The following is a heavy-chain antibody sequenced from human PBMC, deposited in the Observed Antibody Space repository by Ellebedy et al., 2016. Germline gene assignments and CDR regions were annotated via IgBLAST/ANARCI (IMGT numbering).Heavy chain of an antibody. CDR3: ARDGPIPELNFDY. CDR2: ISSSSSYT. V-gene: IGHV3-11*05. J-gene: IGHJ4*02. D-gene: IGHD3-10*01. CDR1: GFTFSDYH. Sequence: GESLKISCAASGFTFSDYHMSWIRQAPGKGLEWVSYISSSSSYTNYADSVKGRFTISRDNAKNSLYLQMNSLRAEDTAVYYCARDGPIPELNFDYWGQGTLVTVSS.